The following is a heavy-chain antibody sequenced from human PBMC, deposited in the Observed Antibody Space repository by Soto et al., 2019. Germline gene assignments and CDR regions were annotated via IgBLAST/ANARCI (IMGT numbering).Heavy chain of an antibody. J-gene: IGHJ6*02. V-gene: IGHV1-8*02. D-gene: IGHD6-13*01. Sequence: ASVKVSCKASGYDFTAYDINWVRQASGQGLEWMGWMNPINGAAGGARRFQGRVSMTRNTATGTAYLELTSLRSDDTAVYYCGRGPSPRAPAGGTPYYYAMDVRGQGTTVTVSS. CDR3: GRGPSPRAPAGGTPYYYAMDV. CDR1: GYDFTAYD. CDR2: MNPINGAA.